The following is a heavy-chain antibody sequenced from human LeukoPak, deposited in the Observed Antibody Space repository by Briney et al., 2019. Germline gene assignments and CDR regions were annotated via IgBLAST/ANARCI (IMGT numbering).Heavy chain of an antibody. CDR1: GFTFDSYE. CDR3: ARGFVYDSSGPYFDY. V-gene: IGHV3-48*03. Sequence: PGGALRLSCAASGFTFDSYEMHWVRQAPGKGLEWVSNIRSSASIVYYADSVKGRFTISRDNAKNSLYLQMNSLRAEDTAVYFCARGFVYDSSGPYFDYWGQGTLVTVSS. CDR2: IRSSASIV. J-gene: IGHJ4*02. D-gene: IGHD3-22*01.